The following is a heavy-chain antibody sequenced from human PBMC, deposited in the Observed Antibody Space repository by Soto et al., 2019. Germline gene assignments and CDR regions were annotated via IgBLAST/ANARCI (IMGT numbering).Heavy chain of an antibody. CDR3: ARVNSSSWRGEPKRFDY. Sequence: GASVKVSCKASGGTFSSYTISWVRQAPGQGLEWMGRIIPILGIANYAQKFQGRVTITADKSTSTAYMELSSLRSEDTAVYYCARVNSSSWRGEPKRFDYWGQGTLVTVSS. D-gene: IGHD6-13*01. CDR1: GGTFSSYT. V-gene: IGHV1-69*02. CDR2: IIPILGIA. J-gene: IGHJ4*02.